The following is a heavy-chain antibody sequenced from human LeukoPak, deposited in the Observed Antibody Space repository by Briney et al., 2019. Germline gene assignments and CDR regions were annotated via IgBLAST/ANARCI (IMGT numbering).Heavy chain of an antibody. CDR1: GFTFSSYE. CDR3: AREPYGDYDAFDI. V-gene: IGHV3-48*03. J-gene: IGHJ3*02. Sequence: GGSLRLSCAASGFTFSSYEMNWVRQAPGKGLEWVSYISSSGSTIYYADSVKGRFTISRDNAKNSLYLQMNSPRAEDTAVYYCAREPYGDYDAFDIWGQGTMVTVSS. D-gene: IGHD4-17*01. CDR2: ISSSGSTI.